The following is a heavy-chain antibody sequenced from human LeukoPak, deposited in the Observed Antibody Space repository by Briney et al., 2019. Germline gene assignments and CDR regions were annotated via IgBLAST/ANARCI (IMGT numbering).Heavy chain of an antibody. CDR1: GLTFSTYN. Sequence: PGGSLRLSCAASGLTFSTYNMNWVRQAPGKGLEWVSSITSSSTYIYYADSVKGRFTISRDNAKNSLYLQMNSLRAEDTAVYYCARDPYSGGYGDYYYYYMDLWGQGTTVTISS. D-gene: IGHD1-26*01. J-gene: IGHJ6*03. CDR3: ARDPYSGGYGDYYYYYMDL. V-gene: IGHV3-21*01. CDR2: ITSSSTYI.